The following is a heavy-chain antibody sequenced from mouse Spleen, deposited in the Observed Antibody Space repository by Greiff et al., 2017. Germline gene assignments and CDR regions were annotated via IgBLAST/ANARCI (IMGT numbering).Heavy chain of an antibody. CDR2: ISSGGGNT. J-gene: IGHJ2*01. CDR1: GFTFSSYA. V-gene: IGHV5-9-3*01. D-gene: IGHD4-1*01. CDR3: AREGTGVYYFDY. Sequence: EVQLVESGGGLVKLGGSLKLSCAASGFTFSSYAMSWVRQTPEKRLEWVATISSGGGNTYYPDSVKGRFTISRDNAKNTLYLQMSSLKSEDTAMYYCAREGTGVYYFDYWGQGTTLTVSS.